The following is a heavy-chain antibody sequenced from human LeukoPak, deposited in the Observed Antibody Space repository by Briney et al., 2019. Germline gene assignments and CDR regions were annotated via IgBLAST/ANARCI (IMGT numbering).Heavy chain of an antibody. CDR2: IKSKTDGGTA. CDR3: TTSTDWISVVPGAP. CDR1: GFLFSNDW. Sequence: GGSLRLSCAASGFLFSNDWISWVRQAPGKGLEWVGRIKSKTDGGTADYAAPVKGRFTISRDDSKNALYLQMNSLKTEDTAVYYCTTSTDWISVVPGAPWGQGTLVTVSS. J-gene: IGHJ5*02. D-gene: IGHD2-2*01. V-gene: IGHV3-15*01.